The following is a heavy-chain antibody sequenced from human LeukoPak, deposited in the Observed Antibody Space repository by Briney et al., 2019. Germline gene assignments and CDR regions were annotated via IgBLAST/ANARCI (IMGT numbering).Heavy chain of an antibody. CDR2: INPNSGGT. Sequence: ASVKVSCKASGYTFTGYYMHWVRQAPGQGLEWMGWINPNSGGTNYAQKFQGRVTMTRDTSISTAYMELSRLRSDDTAVYHCARDPYYYDSSEMGSFDYWGQGTLVTVSS. CDR3: ARDPYYYDSSEMGSFDY. J-gene: IGHJ4*02. D-gene: IGHD3-22*01. CDR1: GYTFTGYY. V-gene: IGHV1-2*02.